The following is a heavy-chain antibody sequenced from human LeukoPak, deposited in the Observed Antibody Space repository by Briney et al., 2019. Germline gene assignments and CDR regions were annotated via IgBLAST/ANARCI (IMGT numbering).Heavy chain of an antibody. Sequence: PSETLSLTCTVSGGSISSSSYYWGWIRQPPGKGLEWIGSIYYSGSTYYNPSLKSRVTISVDTSKNQFSLKLSSVTAADTAVYYCASSLAYCGGDCYGPYDYWGQGTLVTVSS. J-gene: IGHJ4*02. V-gene: IGHV4-39*07. CDR2: IYYSGST. D-gene: IGHD2-21*02. CDR1: GGSISSSSYY. CDR3: ASSLAYCGGDCYGPYDY.